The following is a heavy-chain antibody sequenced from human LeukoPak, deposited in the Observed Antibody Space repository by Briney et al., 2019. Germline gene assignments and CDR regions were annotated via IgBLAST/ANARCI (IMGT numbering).Heavy chain of an antibody. CDR3: ARDAIRVGIQLWSRNYYFDY. D-gene: IGHD5-18*01. CDR1: GYTFTSYA. V-gene: IGHV1-3*01. Sequence: ASVKVSCKASGYTFTSYAMHWVRQAPGQRLEWMGWINAGNGNTKYSQKFQGRVTITRDTSAGTAYMELSSLRSEDTAVYYCARDAIRVGIQLWSRNYYFDYWGQGTLVTVSS. J-gene: IGHJ4*02. CDR2: INAGNGNT.